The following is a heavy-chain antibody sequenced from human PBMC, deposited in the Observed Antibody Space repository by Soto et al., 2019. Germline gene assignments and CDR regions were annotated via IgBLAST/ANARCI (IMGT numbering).Heavy chain of an antibody. D-gene: IGHD6-19*01. CDR1: GFSFSTYA. J-gene: IGHJ4*02. CDR2: IWYDGTDK. V-gene: IGHV3-33*01. Sequence: QVALVESGGAVVQPGRSLRLSCEALGFSFSTYAMHWVRRAPGKGLELVSVIWYDGTDKYYADSVKGRFTISRDNFSNTLYLHMSSLRVEDTAVYYCARGAPYSSGWWFDYWGQGTRVTVSS. CDR3: ARGAPYSSGWWFDY.